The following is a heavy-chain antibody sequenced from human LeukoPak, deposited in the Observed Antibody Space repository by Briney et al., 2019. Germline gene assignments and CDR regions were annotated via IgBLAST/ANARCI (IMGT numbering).Heavy chain of an antibody. D-gene: IGHD3-16*01. CDR1: GGSISSGSYY. V-gene: IGHV4-61*02. Sequence: SETLSLTCTVSGGSISSGSYYWSWIRQPAGKGLEWIGRIYTSGSTNYNPSLKSRVTISVDTSKNQFSLKLSSVTAADTAVYYCARGFVPFDYWGQGTLVTVSS. J-gene: IGHJ4*02. CDR2: IYTSGST. CDR3: ARGFVPFDY.